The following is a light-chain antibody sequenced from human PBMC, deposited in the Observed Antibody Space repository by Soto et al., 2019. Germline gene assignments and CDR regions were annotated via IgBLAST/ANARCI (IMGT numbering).Light chain of an antibody. V-gene: IGLV1-47*01. Sequence: QSVLTQPPSASETPGQRVTISCSGSSSNIESNYVYWYQQLPGTAPKLLIYRNNQRPSGVPDRFSGSKSDTSASLAIRGLRSEDEADYYCATWDDSLSGWVFGGGTKVTVL. CDR3: ATWDDSLSGWV. CDR1: SSNIESNY. J-gene: IGLJ3*02. CDR2: RNN.